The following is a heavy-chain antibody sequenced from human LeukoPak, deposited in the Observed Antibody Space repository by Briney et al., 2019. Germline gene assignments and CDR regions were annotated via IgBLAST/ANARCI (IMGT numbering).Heavy chain of an antibody. CDR3: ARGILGLISIDY. CDR2: MYSDNNI. CDR1: GFVVSSNY. J-gene: IGHJ4*02. Sequence: PGGSLRLSCAASGFVVSSNYLAWVRQAPGEGLEWVSFMYSDNNIYYADSVKGRFTISRDNSKNTFYLQMNSLRVEDTAIYYCARGILGLISIDYWGQGTLVTVSS. D-gene: IGHD1-26*01. V-gene: IGHV3-53*01.